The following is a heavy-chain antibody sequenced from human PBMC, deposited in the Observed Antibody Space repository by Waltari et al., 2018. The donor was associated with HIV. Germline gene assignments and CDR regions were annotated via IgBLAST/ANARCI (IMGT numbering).Heavy chain of an antibody. Sequence: QVQLVQSGAEVKKPGASVKVSCKASGYTFTSYGISWVRQAPGQGLEWMGWISPYNGNTNYAQKLQVRVTMTTDTSTSTAYMELRSLRSDDTAVYYCARDKTTYYYGSGVSYWGQGTLVTVSS. V-gene: IGHV1-18*01. CDR2: ISPYNGNT. CDR3: ARDKTTYYYGSGVSY. D-gene: IGHD3-10*01. CDR1: GYTFTSYG. J-gene: IGHJ4*02.